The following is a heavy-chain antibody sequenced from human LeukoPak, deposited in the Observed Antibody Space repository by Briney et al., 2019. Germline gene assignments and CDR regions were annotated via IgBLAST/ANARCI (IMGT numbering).Heavy chain of an antibody. CDR2: ISTSSSYK. Sequence: GGSLRLSRAASGFTFSSYSMNWVRQAPGKGLEWVSSISTSSSYKYYADSVKGRFTISGDNAKNSLYLQMNSLRAEDTAVYYCARAVIISRLWYYFDYWGQGTLVTVSS. CDR1: GFTFSSYS. V-gene: IGHV3-21*01. J-gene: IGHJ4*02. CDR3: ARAVIISRLWYYFDY. D-gene: IGHD3-10*01.